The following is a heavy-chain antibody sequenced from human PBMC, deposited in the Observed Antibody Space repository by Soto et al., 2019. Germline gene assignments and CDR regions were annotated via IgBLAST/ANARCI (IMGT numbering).Heavy chain of an antibody. CDR3: ARDRRAGCSGGSCYSFDY. CDR2: FDPEDGET. CDR1: GYTLTELS. J-gene: IGHJ4*02. Sequence: ASVKVSCKVSGYTLTELSMHWVRQAPGKGLEWMGGFDPEDGETIYAQKFQGRVTMTGDTSTSTAYMELSSLRSEDTAVYYCARDRRAGCSGGSCYSFDYWGQGTLVTVSS. V-gene: IGHV1-24*01. D-gene: IGHD2-15*01.